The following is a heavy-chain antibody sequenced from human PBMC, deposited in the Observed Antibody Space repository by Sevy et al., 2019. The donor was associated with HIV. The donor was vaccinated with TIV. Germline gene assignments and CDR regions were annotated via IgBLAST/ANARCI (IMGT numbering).Heavy chain of an antibody. CDR3: ARNTYYFDTTGYGAFDM. Sequence: GGSLRLSCAASGFTFDDYAMSWVRQAPGKGLEWVSSINWKADNTGYADSVKGGFTISRDSAKKSLYLQMNSLRVEDTALYHCARNTYYFDTTGYGAFDMWGQGTMVTVSS. J-gene: IGHJ3*02. CDR2: INWKADNT. CDR1: GFTFDDYA. V-gene: IGHV3-20*01. D-gene: IGHD3-22*01.